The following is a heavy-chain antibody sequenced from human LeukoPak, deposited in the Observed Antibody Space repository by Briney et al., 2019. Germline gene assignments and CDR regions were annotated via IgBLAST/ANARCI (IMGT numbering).Heavy chain of an antibody. V-gene: IGHV4-61*02. J-gene: IGHJ4*02. CDR2: IYSSGST. Sequence: SETLSLTCIVSGGSITSGSYYWNWIRQPAGKGLEWIGRIYSSGSTYYNPSLKSRVTISVDTSKNQFSLKLSSVTAADTAVYYCARILRLLRYFDWSSGGGYFDYWGQGTLVTVSS. CDR1: GGSITSGSYY. D-gene: IGHD3-9*01. CDR3: ARILRLLRYFDWSSGGGYFDY.